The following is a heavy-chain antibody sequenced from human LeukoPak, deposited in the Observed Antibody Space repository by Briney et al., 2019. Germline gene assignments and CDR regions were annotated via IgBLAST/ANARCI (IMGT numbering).Heavy chain of an antibody. CDR1: GFTFSSYA. CDR3: AKDNGYNWNYVSYYYYYGMDV. Sequence: GGSLRLSCAASGFTFSSYAMSWVRQAPGKGLEWVSTISGSDDSTYYADSVKGRFTISRDNSKNTLYLQMNSLRAEDTAVYYCAKDNGYNWNYVSYYYYYGMDVWGQGTTVTVSS. CDR2: ISGSDDST. V-gene: IGHV3-23*01. D-gene: IGHD1-7*01. J-gene: IGHJ6*02.